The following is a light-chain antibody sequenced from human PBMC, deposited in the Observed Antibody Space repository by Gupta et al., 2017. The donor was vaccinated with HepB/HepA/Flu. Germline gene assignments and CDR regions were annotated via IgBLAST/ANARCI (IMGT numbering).Light chain of an antibody. CDR1: NIGSKS. V-gene: IGLV3-21*03. Sequence: SYVLTQPPSVSVAPGKTARITCGGNNIGSKSVHWYQQKPGQAPVLVVYDDSDRPSGIPERYSGSNSGNTATLTISRVEVGDEADYYCQVWDTSSDHVVFGGGTKLTGL. J-gene: IGLJ2*01. CDR3: QVWDTSSDHVV. CDR2: DDS.